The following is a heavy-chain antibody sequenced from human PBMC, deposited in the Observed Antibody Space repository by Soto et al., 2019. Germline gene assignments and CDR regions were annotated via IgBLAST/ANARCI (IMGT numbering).Heavy chain of an antibody. V-gene: IGHV1-69*06. CDR1: GGAFSSYA. CDR2: IIPIFGTA. CDR3: ASVLAYCGGDCYSDAFDI. J-gene: IGHJ3*02. D-gene: IGHD2-21*02. Sequence: QVQLVQSGAEVKKPGSSVKVSCKASGGAFSSYAISWVRQAPGQGLEWMGGIIPIFGTANYAQKFQGRVTITADKSTSTAYMELSSLRSEDTAVYYCASVLAYCGGDCYSDAFDIWGQGTMVTVSS.